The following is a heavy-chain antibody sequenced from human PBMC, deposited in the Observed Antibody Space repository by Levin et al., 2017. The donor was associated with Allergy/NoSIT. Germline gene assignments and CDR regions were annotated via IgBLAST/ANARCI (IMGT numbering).Heavy chain of an antibody. J-gene: IGHJ6*02. D-gene: IGHD1/OR15-1a*01. Sequence: PGGSLRLSCVGSGFTFSYYWMHWVRQVPGKGLVWVSRISDDGSITGHADSVKGRFTISRDNAKNTLYLQMDSLRTEDTAVYYCANFFKDWEHSVWGQGTTVTVSS. CDR2: ISDDGSIT. CDR1: GFTFSYYW. CDR3: ANFFKDWEHSV. V-gene: IGHV3-74*01.